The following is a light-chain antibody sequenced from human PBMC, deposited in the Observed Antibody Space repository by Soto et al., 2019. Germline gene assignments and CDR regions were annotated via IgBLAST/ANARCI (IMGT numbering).Light chain of an antibody. V-gene: IGKV3-11*01. CDR2: DAS. CDR3: QQRSNWLT. J-gene: IGKJ4*01. Sequence: EIVLTQSPATLSLSPGERATLSCRASQSVSSYLAWYQQKPGQAPRLLIYDASNRATGIPARFSGSGSGTDFPLTISSLEPEDLAVYYCQQRSNWLTFGGGNKVEIK. CDR1: QSVSSY.